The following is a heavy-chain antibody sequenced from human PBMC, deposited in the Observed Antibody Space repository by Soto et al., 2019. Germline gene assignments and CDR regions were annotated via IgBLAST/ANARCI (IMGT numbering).Heavy chain of an antibody. Sequence: SETMSLTCAVSGGSFTSNNWWTWVRQPPGQGLEWIGEIYRTGSNNYNTSLKSRVTISLDKSENQLSLKVTSLTAADTAVYYCASRDPGTSVDYWGQGTLVTVSS. CDR2: IYRTGSN. CDR3: ASRDPGTSVDY. CDR1: GGSFTSNNW. J-gene: IGHJ4*02. D-gene: IGHD1-7*01. V-gene: IGHV4-4*02.